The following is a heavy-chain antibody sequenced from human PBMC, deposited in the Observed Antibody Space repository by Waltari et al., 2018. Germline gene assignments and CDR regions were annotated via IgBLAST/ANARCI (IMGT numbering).Heavy chain of an antibody. Sequence: DVFLQESGGGLVQPGGSLRLACAASGFTFSNFHMTWVRQTPGKGLGRGAVTKKRGREKYYVESVKGRFTISRDNDENSLFLQMNSLRPDDTAVYYCTTAGDILGRGDRAFWGQGALVTVSS. D-gene: IGHD5-12*01. V-gene: IGHV3-7*01. J-gene: IGHJ4*02. CDR3: TTAGDILGRGDRAF. CDR2: TKKRGREK. CDR1: GFTFSNFH.